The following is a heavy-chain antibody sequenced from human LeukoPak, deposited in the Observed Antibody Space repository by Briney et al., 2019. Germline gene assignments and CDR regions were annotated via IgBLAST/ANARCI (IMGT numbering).Heavy chain of an antibody. Sequence: GGSLRLSCAASEFTFSEYWMSWVRQAPGKGLEWVASINQDGSGKYYVDSVKGRFTISRDNAKNSLYLQMKSLRAEDTAVYYCGRYLRSTSGSIWGQGTLVTVSS. CDR2: INQDGSGK. V-gene: IGHV3-7*01. CDR1: EFTFSEYW. D-gene: IGHD1-1*01. J-gene: IGHJ4*02. CDR3: GRYLRSTSGSI.